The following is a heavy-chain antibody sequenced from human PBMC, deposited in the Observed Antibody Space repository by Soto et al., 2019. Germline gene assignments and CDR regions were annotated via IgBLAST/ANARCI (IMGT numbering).Heavy chain of an antibody. V-gene: IGHV4-31*03. CDR1: GGPISSGGYY. CDR2: IYYSGST. J-gene: IGHJ3*02. CDR3: AVDYGDSTRHPFDI. D-gene: IGHD4-17*01. Sequence: QVQLQESGPGLVKPSQTLSLTCTVSGGPISSGGYYWSWIRQHPGKGLEWIGYIYYSGSTYYNPSLKSRVTISVDTSKNQFSLKLSSVTAADTAVYYCAVDYGDSTRHPFDIWGQGTMVTVSS.